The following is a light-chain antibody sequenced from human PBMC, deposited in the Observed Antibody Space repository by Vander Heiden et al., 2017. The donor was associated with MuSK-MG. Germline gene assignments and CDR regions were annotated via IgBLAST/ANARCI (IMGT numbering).Light chain of an antibody. J-gene: IGLJ3*02. V-gene: IGLV3-1*01. Sequence: SYELTQPPSVSVSPGQTASITCPGDKLGDRYACWYHQKPGQSPRLVIYQNTKRPSGIPERFSGSNSGNTATLTISGTQDMDEGDYYCQAWDSSTEVFGGGTKLTVL. CDR2: QNT. CDR3: QAWDSSTEV. CDR1: KLGDRY.